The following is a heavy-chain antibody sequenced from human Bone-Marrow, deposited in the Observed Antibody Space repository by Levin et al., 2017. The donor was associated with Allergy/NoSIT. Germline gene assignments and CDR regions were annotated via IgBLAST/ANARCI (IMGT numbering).Heavy chain of an antibody. CDR3: AKGGDMDV. CDR2: ITPDGSSK. CDR1: GFSFSTYG. J-gene: IGHJ6*02. V-gene: IGHV3-30*18. Sequence: GGSLRLSCAASGFSFSTYGIHWVRQAPGKGLEWVALITPDGSSKFFADSVKGRFTISRDNSENTLHLQMNSLRPEDTAVYYCAKGGDMDVWGQGTTVTVSS.